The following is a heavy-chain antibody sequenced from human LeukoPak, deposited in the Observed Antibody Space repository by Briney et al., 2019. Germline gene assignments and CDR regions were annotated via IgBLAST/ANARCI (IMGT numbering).Heavy chain of an antibody. J-gene: IGHJ4*02. CDR2: IYTSGST. Sequence: SETLSLTCTVSGGSISSYYWSWIRQPPGKGLEWIGYIYTSGSTNYNPSLKSRVTISVDTSKNQFSLKLSSVTAADTAVYYCARHGSIATGAFTHWGQGTLVTVSS. V-gene: IGHV4-4*09. D-gene: IGHD6-13*01. CDR1: GGSISSYY. CDR3: ARHGSIATGAFTH.